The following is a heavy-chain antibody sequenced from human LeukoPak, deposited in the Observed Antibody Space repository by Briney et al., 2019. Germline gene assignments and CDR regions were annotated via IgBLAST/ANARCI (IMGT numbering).Heavy chain of an antibody. CDR1: GFTFDSYA. D-gene: IGHD3-10*01. CDR3: AKVWSYGSGSLPVY. J-gene: IGHJ4*02. CDR2: ISYDGSNK. V-gene: IGHV3-30*04. Sequence: GRSLRLSCAASGFTFDSYAMHWVRQAPGKGLEWVAVISYDGSNKYYADSVKGRFTISRDNSKNTLYLQMNSLRAEDTAVYYCAKVWSYGSGSLPVYWGQGTLVTVSS.